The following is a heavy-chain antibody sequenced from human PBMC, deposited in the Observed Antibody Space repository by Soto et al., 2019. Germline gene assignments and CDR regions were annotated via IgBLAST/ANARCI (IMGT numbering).Heavy chain of an antibody. J-gene: IGHJ4*02. V-gene: IGHV4-39*01. CDR1: GGSISSSSYY. CDR2: IYYSGST. CDR3: ARHKAAGYSSGWSQFDY. Sequence: PSETLSLTCTVSGGSISSSSYYWGWIRQPPGKGLEWIGSIYYSGSTYYNPSLKSRVTISVDTSKNQFSLKLSSVTAADTAVYYCARHKAAGYSSGWSQFDYWGQGTLVTVSS. D-gene: IGHD6-19*01.